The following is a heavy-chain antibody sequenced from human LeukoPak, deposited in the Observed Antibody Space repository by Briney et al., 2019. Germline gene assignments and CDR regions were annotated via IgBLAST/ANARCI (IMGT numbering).Heavy chain of an antibody. Sequence: SETLSLTCTVSSGSISSSSYYWGWIRQPPGKGLEWIGNIYYSGSTYYNPSLKSRVTISVDTPQSQFSLKLSSVTAADTAVYYCARGRVRGVTYYFDYWGQGTLVTVSS. J-gene: IGHJ4*02. V-gene: IGHV4-39*07. CDR3: ARGRVRGVTYYFDY. CDR2: IYYSGST. D-gene: IGHD3-10*01. CDR1: SGSISSSSYY.